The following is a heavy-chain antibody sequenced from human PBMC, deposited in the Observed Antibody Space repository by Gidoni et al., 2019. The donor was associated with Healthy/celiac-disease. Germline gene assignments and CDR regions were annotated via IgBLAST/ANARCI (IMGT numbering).Heavy chain of an antibody. CDR2: IYYSGST. D-gene: IGHD6-13*01. Sequence: QVQLQESGPGLVKPPETLSLTCPVSGGSISSYYWSWIRQPPGKGLEWIGYIYYSGSTNYNPSLKSRVTISVDTSKNQFSLKLSSVTAADTAVYYCARDTAAAALGWFDPWGQGTLVTVSS. CDR1: GGSISSYY. J-gene: IGHJ5*02. CDR3: ARDTAAAALGWFDP. V-gene: IGHV4-59*01.